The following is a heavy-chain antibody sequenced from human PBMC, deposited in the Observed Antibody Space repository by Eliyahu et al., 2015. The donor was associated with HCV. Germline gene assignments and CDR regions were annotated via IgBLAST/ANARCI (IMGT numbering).Heavy chain of an antibody. D-gene: IGHD3-10*01. CDR2: IKSKTDGGTT. J-gene: IGHJ6*03. CDR3: TTGAPGGFDYYLDV. V-gene: IGHV3-15*01. CDR1: GXPFSKAW. Sequence: EVQLVESGXGFVKPGGSLXLSWAASGXPFSKAWMRWVRQAPGKGLEWIGRIKSKTDGGTTDNAAPVKGRFTISRDDSKSTLYLQMNSLKTEDTAVYYCTTGAPGGFDYYLDVWGQGTTVTVSS.